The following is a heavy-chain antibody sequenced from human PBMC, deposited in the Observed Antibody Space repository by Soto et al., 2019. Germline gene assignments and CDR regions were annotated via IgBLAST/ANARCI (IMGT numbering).Heavy chain of an antibody. CDR1: GFSFDDYT. CDR3: TKGRGTIGVTDALDI. J-gene: IGHJ3*02. CDR2: ISWNSGFI. D-gene: IGHD3-10*01. V-gene: IGHV3-9*01. Sequence: GGTLKLSCGGSGFSFDDYTMHWVRQAPGKGPEWVSSISWNSGFIGYADSVKGRFTISRDNAQSSVHLQMNSLRTEDTALYYCTKGRGTIGVTDALDIWGQGTMVTVSS.